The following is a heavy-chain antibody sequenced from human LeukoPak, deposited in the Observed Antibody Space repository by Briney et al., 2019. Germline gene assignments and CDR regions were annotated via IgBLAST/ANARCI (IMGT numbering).Heavy chain of an antibody. J-gene: IGHJ3*02. CDR3: ARDFKYYDSSGYYAFDI. D-gene: IGHD3-22*01. Sequence: SETLSLTCTVSGGSIRIYYWSWIRQPPGKGLEWIGHIYNSGSTNYNPSLKSRVTISVDTSKNQFSLKLSSVTAADTAVYYCARDFKYYDSSGYYAFDIWGQGTMVTVSS. V-gene: IGHV4-59*01. CDR1: GGSIRIYY. CDR2: IYNSGST.